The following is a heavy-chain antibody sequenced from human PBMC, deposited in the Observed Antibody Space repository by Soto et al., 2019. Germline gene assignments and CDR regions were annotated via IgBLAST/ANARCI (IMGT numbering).Heavy chain of an antibody. D-gene: IGHD6-13*01. V-gene: IGHV1-69*13. CDR1: GGTFSRYA. Sequence: SVKVSCKASGGTFSRYAISWVRRAPGQGLEWIGGFIPIYGTRNYAQKFQGRVTITADESTSTAYMELSSLRAEDTAVYYCAKDRPPAAAGTLLLHYGMDVWGQGTTVTVSS. J-gene: IGHJ6*02. CDR2: FIPIYGTR. CDR3: AKDRPPAAAGTLLLHYGMDV.